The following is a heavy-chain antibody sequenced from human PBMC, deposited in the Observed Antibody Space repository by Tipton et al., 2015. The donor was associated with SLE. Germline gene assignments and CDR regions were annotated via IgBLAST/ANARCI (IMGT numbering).Heavy chain of an antibody. J-gene: IGHJ4*02. CDR3: ARARNYYDSSGYYYSYYFDY. Sequence: SLRLSCAASGFTFSSYSMNWVRQAPGKGLEWVSFISSSSSYIYYADSVKGRFTISRDNAKNSLYLQMNSLRAEDTAVFYCARARNYYDSSGYYYSYYFDYWGQGTLVTVSS. D-gene: IGHD3-22*01. CDR1: GFTFSSYS. V-gene: IGHV3-21*01. CDR2: ISSSSSYI.